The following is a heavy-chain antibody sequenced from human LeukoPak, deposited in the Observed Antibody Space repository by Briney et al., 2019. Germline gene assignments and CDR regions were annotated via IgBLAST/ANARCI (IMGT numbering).Heavy chain of an antibody. J-gene: IGHJ4*02. CDR2: TCYRSKWYT. CDR1: GDSVSSNSAA. Sequence: SQTLSLTCAISGDSVSSNSAAWNWIRQSPSRGLEWLGRTCYRSKWYTDYAVSVKSRITINPDTSKNQFSLQLNSVAPEDTAVYYCARDTTASTPAFDYWGQGTLVTVSS. V-gene: IGHV6-1*01. CDR3: ARDTTASTPAFDY. D-gene: IGHD1-1*01.